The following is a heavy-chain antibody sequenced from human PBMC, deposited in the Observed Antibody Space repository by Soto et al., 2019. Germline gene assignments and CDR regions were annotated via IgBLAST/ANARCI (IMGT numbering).Heavy chain of an antibody. V-gene: IGHV3-30*03. J-gene: IGHJ4*02. D-gene: IGHD3-10*02. CDR1: GFTFSSYG. CDR2: ISDTGSSH. Sequence: GGSLRLSCVGSGFTFSSYGMHWVRQAPGKGLECVAVISDTGSSHYYAASVEGRFTISRENSKNTLSLHMDRLRSEDTALYYCARSYVQSRPIDYWGQGTLVTVSS. CDR3: ARSYVQSRPIDY.